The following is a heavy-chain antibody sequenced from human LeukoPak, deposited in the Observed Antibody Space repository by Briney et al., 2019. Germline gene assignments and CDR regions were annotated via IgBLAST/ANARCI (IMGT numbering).Heavy chain of an antibody. Sequence: PGGSLRLSCAASGFTFSSYAMSWVRQAPGKGLKWVSAISGSGGSTYYADSVKGRFTISRDNSKNTLYLQMNSLRAEDTAVYYCAKQRRSDSSGYYYEHFDYWGQGTLVTVSS. CDR1: GFTFSSYA. CDR3: AKQRRSDSSGYYYEHFDY. D-gene: IGHD3-22*01. CDR2: ISGSGGST. V-gene: IGHV3-23*01. J-gene: IGHJ4*02.